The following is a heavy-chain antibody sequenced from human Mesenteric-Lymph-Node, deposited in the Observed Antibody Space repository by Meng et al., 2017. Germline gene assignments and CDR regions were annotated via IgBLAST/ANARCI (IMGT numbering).Heavy chain of an antibody. CDR2: ISSSGSTI. Sequence: GESLKISCAASGFTFSSYEMNWVRQAPGKGLEWVSYISSSGSTIYYADSVKGRFTISRDNAKNSLYLQMNSLRAEDTALYYCTRDDVFYYDSSGIYGMDVWGQGTTVTVSS. CDR1: GFTFSSYE. V-gene: IGHV3-48*03. CDR3: TRDDVFYYDSSGIYGMDV. J-gene: IGHJ6*02. D-gene: IGHD3-22*01.